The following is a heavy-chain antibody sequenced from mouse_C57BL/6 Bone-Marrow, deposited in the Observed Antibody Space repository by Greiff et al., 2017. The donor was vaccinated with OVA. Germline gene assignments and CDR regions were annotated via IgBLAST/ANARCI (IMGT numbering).Heavy chain of an antibody. CDR2: IYPGDGDT. J-gene: IGHJ2*01. V-gene: IGHV1-82*01. CDR3: ARGFKGVCYFDY. CDR1: GYAFSSSW. Sequence: VQLQQSGPELVKPGASVKISCKASGYAFSSSWMNWVKQRPGKGLEWIGRIYPGDGDTNYNGKFKGKATLTADKSSSTAYMQLSSLTSEDSAVYFCARGFKGVCYFDYWGQGTTLTVSS.